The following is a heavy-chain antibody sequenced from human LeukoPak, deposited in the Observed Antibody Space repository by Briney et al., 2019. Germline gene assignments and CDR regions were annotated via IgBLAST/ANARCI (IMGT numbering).Heavy chain of an antibody. Sequence: PSETLSLTCTVSGGSISSSSYYWGWIRQPPGKGLEWVSSISSSSSYIYYADSVKGRFTISRDNAKNSLYLQMNSLRAEDTAVYYCARGARDYDSSDYNKENWFDPWGQGTLVTVSS. J-gene: IGHJ5*02. V-gene: IGHV3-21*01. CDR3: ARGARDYDSSDYNKENWFDP. CDR1: GGSISSSS. D-gene: IGHD3-22*01. CDR2: ISSSSSYI.